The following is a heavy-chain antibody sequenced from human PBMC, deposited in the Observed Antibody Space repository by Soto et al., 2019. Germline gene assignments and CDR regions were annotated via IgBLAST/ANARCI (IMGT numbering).Heavy chain of an antibody. Sequence: QVQLVQSGAEVKKPGASVKVSCKASGYTFTSYGISWVRQAPGQGLEWMGWISAYNGNTNYAQKLQGRGTMTTDTSTSRAYMELRSLRSDDTAVYYCARDERYHWNDRRTSCHERRLYYWGHGTLVTVAS. CDR3: ARDERYHWNDRRTSCHERRLYY. CDR1: GYTFTSYG. J-gene: IGHJ4*01. CDR2: ISAYNGNT. V-gene: IGHV1-18*01. D-gene: IGHD1-1*01.